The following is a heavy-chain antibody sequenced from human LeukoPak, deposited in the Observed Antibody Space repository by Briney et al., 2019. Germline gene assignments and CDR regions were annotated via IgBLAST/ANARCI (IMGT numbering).Heavy chain of an antibody. Sequence: ASVKVSCKTSGYTFSVYYIHWIRQAPGQGLEWVGWINPNSGDTDYARKFQGRVTMTRDTSISTAYMELSRLRSDDTAVYYCARASSLYYYYYYYMDVWGKGTTVTISS. CDR2: INPNSGDT. V-gene: IGHV1-2*02. CDR1: GYTFSVYY. D-gene: IGHD2-8*01. CDR3: ARASSLYYYYYYYMDV. J-gene: IGHJ6*03.